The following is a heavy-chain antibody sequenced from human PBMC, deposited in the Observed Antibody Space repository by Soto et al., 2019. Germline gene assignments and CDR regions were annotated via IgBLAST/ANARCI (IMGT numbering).Heavy chain of an antibody. D-gene: IGHD5-18*01. CDR2: INAYNGNT. CDR1: GYTFTSYG. J-gene: IGHJ4*02. V-gene: IGHV1-18*01. CDR3: ARDQAMAQFDY. Sequence: QVQLVQSGAEVKKPGASVKVSCKASGYTFTSYGISWVRQAPGQGLEWMGWINAYNGNTKYAQKLQGRVTMTTDTSTSTAYMELRSLRSGDTAVFYRARDQAMAQFDYWGQGTLVTVSS.